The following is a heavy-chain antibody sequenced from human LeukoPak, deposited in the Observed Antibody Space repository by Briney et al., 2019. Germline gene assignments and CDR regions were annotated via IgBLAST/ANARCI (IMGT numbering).Heavy chain of an antibody. CDR2: INTDGGST. V-gene: IGHV3-74*01. CDR3: AKHDYVWGSYRPIDYFDY. J-gene: IGHJ4*02. D-gene: IGHD3-16*01. Sequence: PGGSLRLSCAASGFTFSNYWMHWVRQAPGKGLVWVSRINTDGGSTTYADSVKGRFTISRDNAKNTLYLQMNSLRAEDTAVYYCAKHDYVWGSYRPIDYFDYWGQGTLVTVSS. CDR1: GFTFSNYW.